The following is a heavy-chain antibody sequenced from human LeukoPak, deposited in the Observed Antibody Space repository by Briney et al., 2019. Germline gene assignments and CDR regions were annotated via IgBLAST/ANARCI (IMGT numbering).Heavy chain of an antibody. J-gene: IGHJ6*03. CDR1: GGSISSSSYY. D-gene: IGHD6-13*01. CDR2: IYYSGST. Sequence: SETLSLTCTVSGGSISSSSYYWGWIRQPPGKGLEWIGSIYYSGSTYYNPSLKGRVTISVDTSKNQFSLKLSSVTAADTAVYYCARQPYSSSSYYYYMDVWGKGTTVTVSS. CDR3: ARQPYSSSSYYYYMDV. V-gene: IGHV4-39*07.